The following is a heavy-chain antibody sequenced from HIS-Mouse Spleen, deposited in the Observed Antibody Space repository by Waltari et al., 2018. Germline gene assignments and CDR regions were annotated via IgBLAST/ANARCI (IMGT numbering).Heavy chain of an antibody. V-gene: IGHV2-70*15. J-gene: IGHJ4*02. CDR3: ARIQAGKLELPFDY. CDR1: GFSLSTSGMC. D-gene: IGHD1-7*01. CDR2: IDWDDDK. Sequence: QVTLRESGPALVNPTQTLTLTCTFSGFSLSTSGMCVSWIRPPPGKALEWLARIDWDDDKYYSTSLKTRLTISKDTSKNQVVLTMTNMDPVDTATYYCARIQAGKLELPFDYWGQGTLVTVSS.